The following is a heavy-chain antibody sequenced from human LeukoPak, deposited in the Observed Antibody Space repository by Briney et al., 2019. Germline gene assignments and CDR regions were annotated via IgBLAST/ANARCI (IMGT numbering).Heavy chain of an antibody. Sequence: ASVKVSCKASGYTFTSYYMHWVRQAPGQGLEWMGWINPNSGGTNYAQKFQGRVTMTRDTSISTAYMELSRLRSDDTAVYYCARGRYFDWSRLAYWGQGTLVTVSS. D-gene: IGHD3-9*01. J-gene: IGHJ4*02. CDR2: INPNSGGT. CDR3: ARGRYFDWSRLAY. CDR1: GYTFTSYY. V-gene: IGHV1-2*02.